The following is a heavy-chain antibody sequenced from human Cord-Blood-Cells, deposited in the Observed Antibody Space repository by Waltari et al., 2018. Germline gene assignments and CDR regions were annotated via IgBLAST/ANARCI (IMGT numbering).Heavy chain of an antibody. CDR3: ARGPAVTTDY. Sequence: QVQLQESGPGLVKPSQTLSLTCTVSGGSISSGGYYWRWIRQHPGKGLEWFWYIYYSGRTYYNPSLKSRVSISVDTSKNQFSLKLSSVTAADTAVYYCARGPAVTTDYWGQGTLVTVSS. CDR2: IYYSGRT. J-gene: IGHJ4*02. CDR1: GGSISSGGYY. D-gene: IGHD4-17*01. V-gene: IGHV4-31*03.